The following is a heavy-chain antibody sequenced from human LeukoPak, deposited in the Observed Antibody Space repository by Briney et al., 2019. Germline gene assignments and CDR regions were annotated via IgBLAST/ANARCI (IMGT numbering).Heavy chain of an antibody. J-gene: IGHJ3*02. CDR2: IYHSGSA. V-gene: IGHV4-4*02. CDR3: ARALSWRAFDI. Sequence: SETLSLTCTVSGGSISSSDWWSWLRQPPGKGLEWIGEIYHSGSANYNPSLKSRVTISVDKSKNQFSLKLSSVTAADTAVYYCARALSWRAFDIWGQGTMVTVSS. CDR1: GGSISSSDW.